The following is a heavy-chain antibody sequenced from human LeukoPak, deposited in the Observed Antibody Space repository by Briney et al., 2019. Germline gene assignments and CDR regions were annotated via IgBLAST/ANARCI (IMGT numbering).Heavy chain of an antibody. V-gene: IGHV5-51*01. CDR2: IYPGDSES. CDR3: ARLYYGTGSRLDDAFDI. CDR1: AYTFTTYW. D-gene: IGHD3-10*01. J-gene: IGHJ3*02. Sequence: GESLKISCKGSAYTFTTYWIGWVRQMPGKGLEWMWLIYPGDSESRYSPSLQGQVTFSADKSISTAYLQWSSLKASDTAMYYCARLYYGTGSRLDDAFDIWGQGTMVTVSS.